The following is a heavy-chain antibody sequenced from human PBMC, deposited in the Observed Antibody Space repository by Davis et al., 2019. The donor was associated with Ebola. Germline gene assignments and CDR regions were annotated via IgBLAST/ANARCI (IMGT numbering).Heavy chain of an antibody. CDR1: GYTFTSYY. CDR3: ARSITMIVVAYFDI. J-gene: IGHJ3*02. D-gene: IGHD3-22*01. CDR2: INPSGGST. V-gene: IGHV1-46*01. Sequence: ASVKVSCTASGYTFTSYYMHWVRQAPGQGLEWMGIINPSGGSTSYAQKFQGRVTMTTDTSASTAYLELRSLRSDDTAVYYCARSITMIVVAYFDIWGQGTMVTVSS.